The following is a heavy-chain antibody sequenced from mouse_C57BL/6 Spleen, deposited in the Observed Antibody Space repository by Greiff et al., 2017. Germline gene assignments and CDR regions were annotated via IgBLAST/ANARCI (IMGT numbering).Heavy chain of an antibody. Sequence: EVMLVESGAGLVKPGGSLKLSCAASGFTFSSYAMSWVRQTPEKRLEWVAYISSGGDYIYYADTVKGRFTISRDNARNTLYLQMSSLKSEDTAMYYCTRDEGGDDGYPLHYYAMDYWGQGTSVTVSS. V-gene: IGHV5-9-1*02. CDR2: ISSGGDYI. CDR3: TRDEGGDDGYPLHYYAMDY. CDR1: GFTFSSYA. D-gene: IGHD2-3*01. J-gene: IGHJ4*01.